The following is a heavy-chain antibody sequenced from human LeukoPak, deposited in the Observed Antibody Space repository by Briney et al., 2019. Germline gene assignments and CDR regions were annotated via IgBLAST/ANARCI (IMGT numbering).Heavy chain of an antibody. D-gene: IGHD3-10*01. CDR1: GFTFSSYA. Sequence: GGSLRLSCAASGFTFSSYAMSWVRQAPGKGLEWVSAISGSGGSTYYADSVKGRFTISRDNSKNTLYLQMNSLRAEDTAVYYCAKSALWFGELFGPFDCWGQGTLVTVSS. CDR2: ISGSGGST. J-gene: IGHJ4*02. V-gene: IGHV3-23*01. CDR3: AKSALWFGELFGPFDC.